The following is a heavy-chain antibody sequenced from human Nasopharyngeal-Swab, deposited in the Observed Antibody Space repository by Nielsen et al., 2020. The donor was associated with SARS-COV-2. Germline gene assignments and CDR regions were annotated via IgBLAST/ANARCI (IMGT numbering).Heavy chain of an antibody. CDR3: ARGGKPITMVRGITPPGENWFDP. CDR1: GYTFTGYY. CDR2: INANSGGI. J-gene: IGHJ5*02. D-gene: IGHD3-10*01. V-gene: IGHV1-2*02. Sequence: ALVKVSCKASGYTFTGYYMHWVRQAPGQGLEWMGWINANSGGIKYAQKFQGRVTMARDTSITTAYMEMSRLRSDDTAVYYCARGGKPITMVRGITPPGENWFDPWGQGTLVTVSS.